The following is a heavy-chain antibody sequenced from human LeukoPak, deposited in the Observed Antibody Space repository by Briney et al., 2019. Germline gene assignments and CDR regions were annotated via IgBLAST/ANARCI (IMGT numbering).Heavy chain of an antibody. D-gene: IGHD6-6*01. CDR2: MNPNSGNT. CDR1: GYTFTSYD. V-gene: IGHV1-8*01. J-gene: IGHJ4*02. Sequence: ATVKVSCKASGYTFTSYDINWVRQATGQGLEWMGWMNPNSGNTGYAQKFQGRVNMTRNTSISTAYMELSSLESEDTAVYYCARRRSGSSGPPSDHWGQGTLVTVSS. CDR3: ARRRSGSSGPPSDH.